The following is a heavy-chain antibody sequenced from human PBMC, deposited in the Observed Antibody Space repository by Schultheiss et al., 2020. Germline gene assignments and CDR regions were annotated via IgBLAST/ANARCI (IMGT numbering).Heavy chain of an antibody. CDR1: GGSFSGYY. D-gene: IGHD3-3*01. J-gene: IGHJ6*02. CDR3: ARTFDFWSGYRYYYGMDV. Sequence: SQTLSLTCAVYGGSFSGYYWSWIRQPPGKGLEWIGEINHSGSTNYNPSLKSRVTISVDTSKNQFSLKLSSVTAADTAVYYCARTFDFWSGYRYYYGMDVWGQGTTVTVSS. V-gene: IGHV4-34*01. CDR2: INHSGST.